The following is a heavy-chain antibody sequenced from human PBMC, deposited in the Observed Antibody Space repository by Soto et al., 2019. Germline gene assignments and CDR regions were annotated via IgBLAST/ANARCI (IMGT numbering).Heavy chain of an antibody. Sequence: PSETLSLTCTVSGGSISSYYWSWIRQPPGKGLEWIGYIYYSGSTNYNPSLKSRVTISVDTSKNQFSLKLSSVTAADTAVYYCARGYFEYYYDSSGYYFRPAHYYFDYWGQGTLVTVSS. V-gene: IGHV4-59*12. CDR3: ARGYFEYYYDSSGYYFRPAHYYFDY. D-gene: IGHD3-22*01. J-gene: IGHJ4*02. CDR2: IYYSGST. CDR1: GGSISSYY.